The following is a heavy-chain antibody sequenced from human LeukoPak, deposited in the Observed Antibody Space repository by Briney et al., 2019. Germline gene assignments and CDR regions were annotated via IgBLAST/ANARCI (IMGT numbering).Heavy chain of an antibody. CDR1: GFTFSSYS. Sequence: GGSLRLSCAASGFTFSSYSMNWVRQAPGKGLEWVSSISSSSSYIYYADSVKGRFTISRDNAKNLLYLQMNSLRAEDTAVYYCARDLGGIYYDSSGYSVGYFDYWGQGTLVTVSS. CDR2: ISSSSSYI. D-gene: IGHD3-22*01. CDR3: ARDLGGIYYDSSGYSVGYFDY. V-gene: IGHV3-21*01. J-gene: IGHJ4*02.